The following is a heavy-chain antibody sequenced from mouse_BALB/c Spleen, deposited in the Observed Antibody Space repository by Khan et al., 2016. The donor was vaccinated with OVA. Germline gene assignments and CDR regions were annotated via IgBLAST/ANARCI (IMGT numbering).Heavy chain of an antibody. CDR1: GYSITSGYG. J-gene: IGHJ2*01. D-gene: IGHD1-2*01. CDR3: AKTARIKY. Sequence: EVQLQESGPGLVKPSQSLSLTCTATGYSITSGYGWYWLRQFPGNILELMGYISYSGSTNYNPSLKSRISISRDTSKNQFFLQLNSVTTEDTATYYYAKTARIKYWGQGTTLTVSS. CDR2: ISYSGST. V-gene: IGHV3-1*02.